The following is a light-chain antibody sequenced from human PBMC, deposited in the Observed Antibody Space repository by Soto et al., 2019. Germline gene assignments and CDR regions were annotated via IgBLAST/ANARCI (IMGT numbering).Light chain of an antibody. Sequence: EIVMTQSPATLSVSPGERATLSCRASQSVSSNLAWYQQKPGQAPRLLIYGASTRATVIPARFSGSGSGTGFTPTISSLQSDAFAVYYCQQYSNWPITFGPGTKVDIK. J-gene: IGKJ3*01. CDR1: QSVSSN. CDR3: QQYSNWPIT. CDR2: GAS. V-gene: IGKV3-15*01.